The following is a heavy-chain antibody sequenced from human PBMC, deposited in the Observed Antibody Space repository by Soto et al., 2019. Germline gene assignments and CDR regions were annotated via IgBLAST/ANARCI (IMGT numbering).Heavy chain of an antibody. CDR2: ISDSGGTT. CDR1: GFTFNIYV. J-gene: IGHJ4*02. V-gene: IGHV3-23*01. Sequence: EVQLLESGGALVQPGGSLRLSCAASGFTFNIYVMTWVRLSPGKGLEWVSSISDSGGTTYYAESVKGRFTISRDNSKNSLYLEMNSLRAEDTAVYYCARESEDLTSNFDYWGQGTLVTVSS. CDR3: ARESEDLTSNFDY.